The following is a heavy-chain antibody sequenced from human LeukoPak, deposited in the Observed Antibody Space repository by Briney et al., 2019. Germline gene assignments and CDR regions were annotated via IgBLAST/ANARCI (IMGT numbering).Heavy chain of an antibody. CDR1: GGSISSSSYY. V-gene: IGHV4-39*01. J-gene: IGHJ5*02. Sequence: SETLSLTCTVSGGSISSSSYYWGWLRQPAGKGLEWTGSIYYSGSTYYNPSLKSRVTISVDTSKNQFSLKLSTVTAADTAVYYCARGYDFWSGYYNWFDPWGQGTLVTVSS. CDR3: ARGYDFWSGYYNWFDP. CDR2: IYYSGST. D-gene: IGHD3-3*01.